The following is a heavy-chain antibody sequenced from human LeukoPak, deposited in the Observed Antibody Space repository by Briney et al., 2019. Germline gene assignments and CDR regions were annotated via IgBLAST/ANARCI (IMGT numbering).Heavy chain of an antibody. Sequence: GGSLRLSCAASGFTFSSYAMSWVRQAPGKGLEWVSGISGSGGSTYYADSVKGRFTTSRDESKNTLYLQMNSLRAEDTAVYYCAKCSGGYSGYDDYWGQGTLVTVSS. CDR1: GFTFSSYA. V-gene: IGHV3-23*01. CDR3: AKCSGGYSGYDDY. CDR2: ISGSGGST. J-gene: IGHJ4*02. D-gene: IGHD5-12*01.